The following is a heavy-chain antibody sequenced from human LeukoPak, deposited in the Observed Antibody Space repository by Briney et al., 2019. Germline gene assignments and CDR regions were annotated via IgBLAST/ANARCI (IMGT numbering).Heavy chain of an antibody. CDR1: GFTFSSYG. CDR2: IWYDGSNK. V-gene: IGHV3-33*01. CDR3: ARGITMIVGGAFDI. D-gene: IGHD3-22*01. Sequence: GGSLRLSCAASGFTFSSYGMHWVRQAPGKGLEWVAVIWYDGSNKYYADSVKGRFTISRDNSKNTLYLQMNSLRAEDTAMYYCARGITMIVGGAFDIWGRGTMVTVSS. J-gene: IGHJ3*02.